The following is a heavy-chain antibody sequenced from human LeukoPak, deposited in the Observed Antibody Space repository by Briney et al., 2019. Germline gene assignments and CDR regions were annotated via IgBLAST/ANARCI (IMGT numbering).Heavy chain of an antibody. V-gene: IGHV3-7*01. J-gene: IGHJ4*02. D-gene: IGHD1-7*01. CDR1: GFTFSSYG. CDR2: IKQDGSEK. Sequence: GGSLRLSCAASGFTFSSYGMHWVRQAPGKGLEWVANIKQDGSEKYYVDSVKGRFTISRDNAKNSLYLQMNSLRAEDTAVYYCADGTTPDYWGQGTLVTVSS. CDR3: ADGTTPDY.